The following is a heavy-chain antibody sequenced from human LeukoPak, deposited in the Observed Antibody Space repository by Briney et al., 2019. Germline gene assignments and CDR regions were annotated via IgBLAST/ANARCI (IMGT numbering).Heavy chain of an antibody. CDR1: GFTFSSYS. J-gene: IGHJ4*02. CDR3: AKAPLGRCTGVICYYFDY. D-gene: IGHD2-15*01. Sequence: GGSLRLSCAASGFTFSSYSMNWVRQAPGKGLGWVSSISGSSSYIYYADSVKGRFTISRDNAKNSLHLQMSSLRAEDTAVYYCAKAPLGRCTGVICYYFDYWGQGTLVTVSP. CDR2: ISGSSSYI. V-gene: IGHV3-21*01.